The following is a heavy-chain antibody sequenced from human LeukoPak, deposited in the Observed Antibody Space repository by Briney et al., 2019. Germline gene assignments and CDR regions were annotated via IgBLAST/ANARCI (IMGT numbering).Heavy chain of an antibody. CDR2: TYYRSKWYT. CDR3: ARGAWNSFDY. D-gene: IGHD1-7*01. J-gene: IGHJ4*02. V-gene: IGHV6-1*01. CDR1: GDSVSSNTVA. Sequence: SQTLSLTCAISGDSVSSNTVAWTWIRQSPSRGLEWLGRTYYRSKWYTEYAVSVKSRITINPDTSKNQFSLQLNSVTPEDTAVYYCARGAWNSFDYWGRGTLVTVSS.